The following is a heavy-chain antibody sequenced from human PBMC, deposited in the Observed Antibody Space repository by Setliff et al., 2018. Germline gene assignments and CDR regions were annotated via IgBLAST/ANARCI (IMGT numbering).Heavy chain of an antibody. V-gene: IGHV3-73*01. CDR3: SRAVDGRTWFDP. D-gene: IGHD6-19*01. CDR2: IRSKTSGFAT. J-gene: IGHJ5*02. CDR1: GFTFSKYR. Sequence: GGSLRLSCAASGFTFSKYRMSWVRQAPGKGPEWVGRIRSKTSGFATAYSASVKGRFTISRDDSMNTAYLQMDSLRTEDTAVYYCSRAVDGRTWFDPWGQGALVTVSS.